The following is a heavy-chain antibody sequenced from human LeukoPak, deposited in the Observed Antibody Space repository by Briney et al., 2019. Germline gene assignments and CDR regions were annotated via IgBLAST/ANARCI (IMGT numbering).Heavy chain of an antibody. Sequence: SETLSLTCTVSGGSISSYFWNWIRQPPGKGLEGIGFIYYSGSTNYNPSLKSRVTISVDTSKNQFSLGLSSVTAADTAVYFCARGQADIVATMNYWGQGTLVTVSS. D-gene: IGHD5-12*01. V-gene: IGHV4-59*01. J-gene: IGHJ4*02. CDR1: GGSISSYF. CDR3: ARGQADIVATMNY. CDR2: IYYSGST.